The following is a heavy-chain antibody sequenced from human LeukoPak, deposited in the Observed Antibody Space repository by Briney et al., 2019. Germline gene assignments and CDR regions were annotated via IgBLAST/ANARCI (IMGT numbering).Heavy chain of an antibody. V-gene: IGHV3-30*19. D-gene: IGHD6-13*01. CDR2: ISYDGSNK. CDR1: GFTFSSYG. Sequence: PGRSLRLSCAASGFTFSSYGMHWVRQAPGKGLEWMSFISYDGSNKDYAHSVKGRFNISRDDSKSTLYLQMNSLRPEDTAVYYCARSPAPTRSSWLYFDYWGQGTLVTVSS. J-gene: IGHJ4*02. CDR3: ARSPAPTRSSWLYFDY.